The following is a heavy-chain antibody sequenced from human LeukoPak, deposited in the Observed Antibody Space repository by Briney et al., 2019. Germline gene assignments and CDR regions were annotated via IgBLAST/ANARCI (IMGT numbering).Heavy chain of an antibody. D-gene: IGHD6-6*01. CDR1: GYTFTSYG. V-gene: IGHV1-18*01. J-gene: IGHJ5*02. CDR3: ARDSSSSANWFDP. Sequence: GASVKVSCKTSGYTFTSYGISWVRQAPGQGLEWMGWISAYNGNTNYAQKLQGRVTMTTDTSTSTAYRELRSLRSDDTAVYYCARDSSSSANWFDPWSQGTLVTVSS. CDR2: ISAYNGNT.